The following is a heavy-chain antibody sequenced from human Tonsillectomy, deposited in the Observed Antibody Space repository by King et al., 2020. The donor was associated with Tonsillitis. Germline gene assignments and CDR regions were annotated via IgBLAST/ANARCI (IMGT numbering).Heavy chain of an antibody. D-gene: IGHD6-6*01. CDR3: ARGKSRIAARPVAY. CDR2: INHSGST. CDR1: GGSFSGYY. J-gene: IGHJ4*02. V-gene: IGHV4-34*01. Sequence: VQLQQWGAGLLKPSETLSLTCAVHGGSFSGYYWSWIRQPPGKGLEWIGEINHSGSTNYNPSLKSRVTISVDTSKNQFSLKLSSVTAADTAVYYCARGKSRIAARPVAYWGQGTLVTVSS.